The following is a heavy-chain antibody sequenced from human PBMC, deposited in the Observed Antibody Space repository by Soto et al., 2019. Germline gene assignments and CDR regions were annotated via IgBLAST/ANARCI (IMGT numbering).Heavy chain of an antibody. Sequence: QVQLVQSGAEVMKPGSSVKVSCKASGGTLNSYGITWVRQVPGQGLEWLAGIVPMYGTIKYGRKLPDRMRITVYKGTDTAYLDLTSLRAEDTAVYYCARSRSVPRDMYYGSWSSLAYWGLGTLVTVSS. CDR3: ARSRSVPRDMYYGSWSSLAY. CDR2: IVPMYGTI. D-gene: IGHD3-10*01. J-gene: IGHJ4*02. V-gene: IGHV1-69*06. CDR1: GGTLNSYG.